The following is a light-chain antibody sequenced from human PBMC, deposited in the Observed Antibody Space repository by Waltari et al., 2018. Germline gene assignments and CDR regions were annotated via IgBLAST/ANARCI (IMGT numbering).Light chain of an antibody. CDR1: QSISSW. J-gene: IGKJ1*01. CDR2: KAS. CDR3: QQYNSYWT. V-gene: IGKV1-5*03. Sequence: DIQMTQSPATLSASVGDRVTITCRASQSISSWLAWYQQKPVKAPKLLIYKASNLENGVPSRFSGSGSGTEFTLTISSLQPDDFATYYCQQYNSYWTFGPGTKVEIK.